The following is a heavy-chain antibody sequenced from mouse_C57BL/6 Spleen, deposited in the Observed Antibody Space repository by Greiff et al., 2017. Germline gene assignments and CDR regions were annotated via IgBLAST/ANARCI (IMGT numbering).Heavy chain of an antibody. J-gene: IGHJ2*01. CDR1: GYTFTSYW. Sequence: VQLKESGTVLARPGASVKMSCKTSGYTFTSYWMHWVKQRPGQGLEWIGAIYPGNSDNSYNQKFKGKAKLTAVTSASTAYMELRSLTNADSAVYYCTKGDYDGFDYWGQGTTLTVSS. CDR2: IYPGNSDN. D-gene: IGHD2-4*01. V-gene: IGHV1-5*01. CDR3: TKGDYDGFDY.